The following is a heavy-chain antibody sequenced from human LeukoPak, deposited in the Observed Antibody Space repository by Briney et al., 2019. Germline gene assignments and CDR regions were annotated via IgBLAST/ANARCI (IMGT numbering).Heavy chain of an antibody. CDR3: ARVGSGYGSYFDY. J-gene: IGHJ4*02. V-gene: IGHV4-59*01. CDR1: DGSISNYY. Sequence: ETLNSAGTVSDGSISNYYWSWIRQPPGKGLEWIGYIYYNGATTYNPSLKSRITISVDTSKNQFSLKLSSVTAADTAVYYCARVGSGYGSYFDYWGQGTPVTVSS. D-gene: IGHD3-22*01. CDR2: IYYNGAT.